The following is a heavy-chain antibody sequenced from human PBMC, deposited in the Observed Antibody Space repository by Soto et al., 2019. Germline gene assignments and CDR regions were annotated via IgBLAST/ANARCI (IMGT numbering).Heavy chain of an antibody. J-gene: IGHJ5*02. CDR3: ALSHREFPEDIVVVAATGQADWFDP. D-gene: IGHD2-15*01. CDR2: INAGNGST. Sequence: ASVKVSCKASGYTFTSYAMHWVRQAPGQRLEWMGWINAGNGSTKYSQKFQGRVTITRDTSASTAYMELSSLRSEDTAVYYCALSHREFPEDIVVVAATGQADWFDPWGQGTLVTVSS. V-gene: IGHV1-3*01. CDR1: GYTFTSYA.